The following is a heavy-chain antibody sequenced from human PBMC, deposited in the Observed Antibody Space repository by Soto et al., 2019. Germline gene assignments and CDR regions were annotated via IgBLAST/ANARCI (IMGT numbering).Heavy chain of an antibody. J-gene: IGHJ4*02. CDR2: ISYDGSNK. V-gene: IGHV3-30*18. D-gene: IGHD3-3*01. Sequence: GGSLRLSCAASGFTFSSYGMHWVRQAPGKGLEWVAVISYDGSNKYYADSVKGRFTISRDNSKNTLYLQMNSLRAEDTAVYYCTKWGGGPKNDFWSGYYDYWGQGTLVTVSS. CDR1: GFTFSSYG. CDR3: TKWGGGPKNDFWSGYYDY.